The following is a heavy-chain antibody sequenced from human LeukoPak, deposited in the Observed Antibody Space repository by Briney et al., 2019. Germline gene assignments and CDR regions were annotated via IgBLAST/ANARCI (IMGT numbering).Heavy chain of an antibody. V-gene: IGHV4-61*02. D-gene: IGHD3-22*01. Sequence: PSETLSLTCTVSGVSISTGSYYWSWIRQPAGKGLEWIGRIYSSGSTNYSPSFKSRVTISVDTSKNQFSLNLSSVTAADTAVYYCARGEHDSSAYWGYYFENWGQGTLVTVSS. J-gene: IGHJ4*02. CDR3: ARGEHDSSAYWGYYFEN. CDR1: GVSISTGSYY. CDR2: IYSSGST.